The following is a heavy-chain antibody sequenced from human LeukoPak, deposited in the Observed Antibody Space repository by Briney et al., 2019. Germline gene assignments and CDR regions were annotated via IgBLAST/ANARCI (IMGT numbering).Heavy chain of an antibody. CDR3: TRPLRGSNYPWGYYYYYYMDV. CDR1: GFTFGDYA. V-gene: IGHV3-49*03. CDR2: IRSKAYGGTT. D-gene: IGHD4-11*01. J-gene: IGHJ6*03. Sequence: GGSLRLSCTASGFTFGDYAMSWFRQAPGKGLEWVGFIRSKAYGGTTEYAASVKGRFTISRDDSKSIAYLQMNSLKTEDTAVYYCTRPLRGSNYPWGYYYYYYMDVWGKGTTVTVSS.